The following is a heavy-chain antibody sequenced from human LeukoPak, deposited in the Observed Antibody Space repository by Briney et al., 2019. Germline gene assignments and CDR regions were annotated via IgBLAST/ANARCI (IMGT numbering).Heavy chain of an antibody. V-gene: IGHV4-61*02. CDR1: GGSISSGSYY. J-gene: IGHJ4*02. CDR3: ARDRGGSSGWYGFDY. Sequence: PSQTLSLTCTVSGGSISSGSYYWSWIRQPAGKGLEWTGRIYTSGSTNYNPSLKSRVTISVDTSKNQFSLKLSSVTAADTAVYYCARDRGGSSGWYGFDYWGQGTLVTVSS. D-gene: IGHD6-19*01. CDR2: IYTSGST.